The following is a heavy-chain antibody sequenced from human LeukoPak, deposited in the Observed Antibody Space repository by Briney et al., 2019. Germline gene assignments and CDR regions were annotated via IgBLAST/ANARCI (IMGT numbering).Heavy chain of an antibody. CDR3: ARARQKTTYYYDSSGYHDY. J-gene: IGHJ4*02. Sequence: SETLSLTCAVYGGSFSGYYWSWIRQPPGKGLEWIGEINHSGSTNYNPSLKSRVTISVDTSKNQFSLKLSSVTAADTAVYYCARARQKTTYYYDSSGYHDYWGQGTLVTVSS. V-gene: IGHV4-34*01. CDR1: GGSFSGYY. D-gene: IGHD3-22*01. CDR2: INHSGST.